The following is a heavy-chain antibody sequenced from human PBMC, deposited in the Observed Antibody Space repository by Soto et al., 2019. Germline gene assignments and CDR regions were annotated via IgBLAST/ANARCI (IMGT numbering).Heavy chain of an antibody. CDR2: ISAYNGNT. CDR1: GYTFTSYG. Sequence: ASVKVSCKASGYTFTSYGISWVRQAPGQGLEWMGWISAYNGNTNYAQKLQGRVTMTTDTSTSTAYMELRSLRSDDTAVYYCARPLLPYCSSTSCYYYYGMDVGGQGTTVTVSS. J-gene: IGHJ6*02. D-gene: IGHD2-2*01. CDR3: ARPLLPYCSSTSCYYYYGMDV. V-gene: IGHV1-18*04.